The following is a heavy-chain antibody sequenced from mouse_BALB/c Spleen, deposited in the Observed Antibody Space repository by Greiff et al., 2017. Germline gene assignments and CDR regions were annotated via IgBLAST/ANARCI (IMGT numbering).Heavy chain of an antibody. Sequence: EVKLMESGGGLVKPGGSLKLSCAASGFTFSSYAMSWVRQTPEKRLEWVATISSGGSYTYYPDSVKGRFTISRDNAKNTLYLQMSSLRSEDTAMYYCVAPAWFAYWGQGTLVTVSA. CDR1: GFTFSSYA. CDR3: VAPAWFAY. V-gene: IGHV5-9-3*01. J-gene: IGHJ3*01. CDR2: ISSGGSYT.